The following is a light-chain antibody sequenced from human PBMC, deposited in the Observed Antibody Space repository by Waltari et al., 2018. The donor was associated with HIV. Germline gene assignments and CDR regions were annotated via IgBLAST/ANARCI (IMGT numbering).Light chain of an antibody. V-gene: IGKV3-15*01. CDR3: HQYNNWPQT. Sequence: EIVMTQSPATLSVSPGERATLSCRASQSVSSNLARYQQKPGQVPRVLNYGASTRATGIPARFSGSGSGTDFTLTISSLQSEDFAVYYCHQYNNWPQTFGQGTKVEIK. J-gene: IGKJ1*01. CDR1: QSVSSN. CDR2: GAS.